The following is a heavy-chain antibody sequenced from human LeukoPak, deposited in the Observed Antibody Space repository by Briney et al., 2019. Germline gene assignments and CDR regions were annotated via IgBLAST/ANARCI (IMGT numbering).Heavy chain of an antibody. CDR1: GFTFSNYA. CDR2: ISGSGDST. V-gene: IGHV3-23*01. D-gene: IGHD1-26*01. J-gene: IGHJ4*02. CDR3: AKLIVGARSLFDF. Sequence: GGSLRLSCAASGFTFSNYAMTWVRQAPGKGLEWVSTISGSGDSTNYADSVKGRFTISRDKSKNTLYLQMSSLRADDTAMYYCAKLIVGARSLFDFRGQGILVTVSS.